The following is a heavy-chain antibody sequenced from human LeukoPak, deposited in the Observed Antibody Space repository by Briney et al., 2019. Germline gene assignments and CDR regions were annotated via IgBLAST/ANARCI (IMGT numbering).Heavy chain of an antibody. CDR1: GFTFKNNA. D-gene: IGHD3-9*01. J-gene: IGHJ4*02. CDR3: ARPPYYDIVIGPLDS. Sequence: GGSLRLSCVASGFTFKNNAMHWVRQAPGKGLEWVAVIWYDGSNQYYADSVKGRFTISRDNSKNTLYLEMNSLRAEDTAVYYCARPPYYDIVIGPLDSWGQGTLVTVSP. V-gene: IGHV3-33*01. CDR2: IWYDGSNQ.